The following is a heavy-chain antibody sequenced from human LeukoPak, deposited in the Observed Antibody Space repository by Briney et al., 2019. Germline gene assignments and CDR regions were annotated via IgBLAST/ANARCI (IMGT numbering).Heavy chain of an antibody. CDR2: IYYSGST. CDR1: GGSISSSSYY. D-gene: IGHD4-11*01. V-gene: IGHV4-39*01. Sequence: PSETLSLTCTVSGGSISSSSYYWGWIRQPPGKGLEWIGSIYYSGSTYYNPSLKSRVTISVDTSKNQFSLKLSSVTAADTAVYYCARHADYSTPNDAFDIWGQGTMVTVSS. J-gene: IGHJ3*02. CDR3: ARHADYSTPNDAFDI.